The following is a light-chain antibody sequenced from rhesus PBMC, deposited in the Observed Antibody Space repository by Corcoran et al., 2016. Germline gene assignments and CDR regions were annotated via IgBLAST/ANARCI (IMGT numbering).Light chain of an antibody. CDR2: DVN. V-gene: IGLV2-32*02. Sequence: QPALTQPRSVSGSPGQSVTISCTGTNSDVGSYNYVSWYQQHPLTAPKLLIYDVNERPSGVSDRFSESKSGNTASLTISGLQGEDEAHYFCCSYGGKNSFVFGQCTTLTVL. CDR1: NSDVGSYNY. CDR3: CSYGGKNSFV. J-gene: IGLJ6*01.